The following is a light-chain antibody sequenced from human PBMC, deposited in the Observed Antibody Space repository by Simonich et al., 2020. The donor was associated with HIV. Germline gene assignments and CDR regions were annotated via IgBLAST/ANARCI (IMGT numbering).Light chain of an antibody. J-gene: IGKJ1*01. CDR3: MQGTLWWT. V-gene: IGKV2-30*02. Sequence: DIVMTQSPLSLPVTLGQPASITCRSSQSLIHSDGNTDLNWYYQRPGLSPRRLIYKASNRDSGVPDRFSGSGSDTDFTLKISRVEAEDVEIYYCMQGTLWWTFGQGTKVEIK. CDR1: QSLIHSDGNTD. CDR2: KAS.